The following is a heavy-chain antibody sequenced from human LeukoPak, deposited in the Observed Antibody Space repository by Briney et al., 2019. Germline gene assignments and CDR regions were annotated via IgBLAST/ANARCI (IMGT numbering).Heavy chain of an antibody. CDR2: MSPYTGKT. CDR3: ARAPTPFYYDSSAYYSDF. D-gene: IGHD6-25*01. V-gene: IGHV1-8*03. Sequence: ASVKVSCKTSGYTFTNFDINWVRQATGQGLEWLGWMSPYTGKTGYAQKFQGRVTFTGDTSIRTAYMEVSSLTSEDTAVYYCARAPTPFYYDSSAYYSDFWGQGTLVTVSS. J-gene: IGHJ4*02. CDR1: GYTFTNFD.